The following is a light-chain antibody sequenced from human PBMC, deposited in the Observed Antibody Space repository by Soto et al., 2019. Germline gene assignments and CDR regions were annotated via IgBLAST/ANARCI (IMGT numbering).Light chain of an antibody. CDR2: DTS. V-gene: IGKV3-15*01. Sequence: EVVMTQSPVTLSLSPGERATLSCRSSQGVSSNLAWYQQKPGQAPRLLIYDTSTRATGIPARFSGSGSGTEFTLTISSLQSEDFAVYYCQQYNNWPPWTFGQGTKVDI. CDR1: QGVSSN. CDR3: QQYNNWPPWT. J-gene: IGKJ1*01.